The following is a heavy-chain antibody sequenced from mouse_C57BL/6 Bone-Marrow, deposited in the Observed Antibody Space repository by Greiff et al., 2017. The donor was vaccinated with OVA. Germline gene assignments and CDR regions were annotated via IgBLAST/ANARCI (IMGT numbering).Heavy chain of an antibody. CDR1: GYTFTDSY. Sequence: VQLQQSGPVLVQPGASVKMSCKASGYTFTDSYMNWVKQSHGKSLEWIGVINPYNGGTSYNQKFKGKATLTVDKSSSTAYMGLISLTSEDSAVYYCARPDEFADWGQGTLVTVSA. CDR2: INPYNGGT. V-gene: IGHV1-19*01. J-gene: IGHJ3*01. CDR3: ARPDEFAD.